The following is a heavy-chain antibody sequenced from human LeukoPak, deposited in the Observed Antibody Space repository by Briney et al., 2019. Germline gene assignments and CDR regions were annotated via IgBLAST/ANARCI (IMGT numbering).Heavy chain of an antibody. J-gene: IGHJ4*02. CDR2: ISSSSGTM. Sequence: GGSLRLSCAASGFTFSSYSMNWVRQAPGKGLEWVAYISSSSGTMYYADSMKGRFTISRDNAKNSLYLQMNSLRAEDTAVYYCVGDSPYSNPTGDYWGQGTLVTVSS. CDR3: VGDSPYSNPTGDY. D-gene: IGHD4-11*01. CDR1: GFTFSSYS. V-gene: IGHV3-48*01.